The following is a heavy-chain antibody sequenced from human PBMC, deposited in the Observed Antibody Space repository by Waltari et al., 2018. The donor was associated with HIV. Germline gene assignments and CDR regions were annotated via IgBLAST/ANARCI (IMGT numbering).Heavy chain of an antibody. V-gene: IGHV3-9*01. CDR2: ISWNSGRI. Sequence: EVQLVESGGGLVQPGRSLRLSCAASGFTFDDYAMHWVRQAPGKRLEGVSGISWNSGRIGYADSVKGRFTISRDNAKNSLYLQMNSLRFEDTALYYCAKAISRIGVTEYYFDYWGQGTLVTVSS. CDR1: GFTFDDYA. J-gene: IGHJ4*02. D-gene: IGHD6-19*01. CDR3: AKAISRIGVTEYYFDY.